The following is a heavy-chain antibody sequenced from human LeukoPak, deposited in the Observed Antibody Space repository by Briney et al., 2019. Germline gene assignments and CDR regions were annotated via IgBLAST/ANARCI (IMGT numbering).Heavy chain of an antibody. CDR1: GGSISSGSYY. V-gene: IGHV4-61*02. CDR3: ARASGMSRKWFGDPPTVIDP. J-gene: IGHJ5*02. Sequence: PSETLSLTCTVSGGSISSGSYYWSWLRQPAGKGLEWIGRIYTSGSTNYNPSLKSRVTISVDTSKNQFSLKLSSVTAADTAVYYCARASGMSRKWFGDPPTVIDPWGQGTLVTVSS. D-gene: IGHD3-10*01. CDR2: IYTSGST.